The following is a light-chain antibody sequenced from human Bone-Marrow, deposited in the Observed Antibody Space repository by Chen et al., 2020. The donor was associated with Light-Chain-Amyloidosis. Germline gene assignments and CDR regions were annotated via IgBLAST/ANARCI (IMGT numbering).Light chain of an antibody. CDR2: DNN. CDR1: SSNIGNDY. J-gene: IGLJ2*01. CDR3: GTWDSGLSAVV. Sequence: QPVLTQPPSVSAAPGQKVTISCSGSSSNIGNDYVSWYQQLPGTAPKLLIYDNNKRPSGIPDRFSGSKSGTSATLGITGLQTGDEADYYCGTWDSGLSAVVFGGGTKLTVL. V-gene: IGLV1-51*01.